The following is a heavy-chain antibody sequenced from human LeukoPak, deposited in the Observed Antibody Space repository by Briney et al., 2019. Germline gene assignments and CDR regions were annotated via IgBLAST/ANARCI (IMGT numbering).Heavy chain of an antibody. Sequence: PSETLSLTCTVSGGSISPYSWSWIRQPPGKGLEWIGYISYSGNTDYNPSLKSRVTISLDTSKNQFSLKLRSVAAADTAVYYCARSRLFGVITPLYYWGQGTLVTVSS. J-gene: IGHJ4*02. CDR2: ISYSGNT. CDR1: GGSISPYS. D-gene: IGHD3-3*01. V-gene: IGHV4-59*01. CDR3: ARSRLFGVITPLYY.